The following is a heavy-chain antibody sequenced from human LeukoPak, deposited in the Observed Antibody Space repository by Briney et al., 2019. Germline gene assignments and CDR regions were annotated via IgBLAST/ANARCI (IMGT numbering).Heavy chain of an antibody. Sequence: GGSLRLSGTASGFTFRSYAMNWVRQAPGKGLEWVSYISSSGSTIYYADSVKGRFTISRDNSKNTVYLRMNSLRAEDTAVYYCVGQLGNSGHTGWGQGTLVTVSS. CDR1: GFTFRSYA. CDR3: VGQLGNSGHTG. V-gene: IGHV3-48*03. D-gene: IGHD5-12*01. CDR2: ISSSGSTI. J-gene: IGHJ4*02.